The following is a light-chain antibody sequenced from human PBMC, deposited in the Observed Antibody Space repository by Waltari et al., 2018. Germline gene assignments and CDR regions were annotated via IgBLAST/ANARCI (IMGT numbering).Light chain of an antibody. CDR1: NSDVGGYNY. CDR3: CSCTTTSTLV. CDR2: GVR. V-gene: IGLV2-14*01. J-gene: IGLJ2*01. Sequence: QSAPTQPPSVSGSPGQSVTISCTGTNSDVGGYNYVSWYQQHPGKAPKLMIYGVRNRSSGVSDRFSGSKSGNTATLTISGLQAEDEADYYCCSCTTTSTLVFGGGTRLTVL.